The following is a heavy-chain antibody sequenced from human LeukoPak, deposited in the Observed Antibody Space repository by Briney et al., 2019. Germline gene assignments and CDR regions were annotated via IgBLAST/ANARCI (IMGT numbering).Heavy chain of an antibody. Sequence: SGTLSLTCAVSGGSISSSNRWSWVRQPPGKGLEWIGEIYHSGSTNYNPSLKSRVTISVDTSKKQFSLRLRSVTAADTAAYYCCCSGYWGQGALVTVSS. D-gene: IGHD3-10*02. CDR2: IYHSGST. V-gene: IGHV4-4*02. CDR3: CCSGY. CDR1: GGSISSSNR. J-gene: IGHJ4*02.